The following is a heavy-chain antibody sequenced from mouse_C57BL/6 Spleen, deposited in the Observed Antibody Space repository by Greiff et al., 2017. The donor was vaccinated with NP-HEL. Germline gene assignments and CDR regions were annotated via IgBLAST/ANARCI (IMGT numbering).Heavy chain of an antibody. CDR2: ISSGGSYT. V-gene: IGHV5-6*01. Sequence: EVQLVESGGDLVKPGGSLKLSCAASGFTFSSYGMSWVRQTPDKRLEWVATISSGGSYTYYPDSVKGRFTISRDNTKNTLYLQRSSLKSEDTAMYYCARDYGSSYDYAMDYWGQGTSVTVSS. CDR1: GFTFSSYG. J-gene: IGHJ4*01. D-gene: IGHD1-1*01. CDR3: ARDYGSSYDYAMDY.